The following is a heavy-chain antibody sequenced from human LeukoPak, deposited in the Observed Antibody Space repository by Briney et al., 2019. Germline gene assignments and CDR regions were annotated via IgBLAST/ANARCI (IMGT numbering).Heavy chain of an antibody. D-gene: IGHD1-14*01. J-gene: IGHJ6*03. Sequence: GGSLRLSCVASGFTVNRNVMSWVRQAPGKGLEWVSLIYSDDRAFYADSVKGRFTVSRNKSKNTLFLQMSSLKPEDTAIYYCARDLAGFEEPRYYYYMDVWGKGTTVTVSS. CDR1: GFTVNRNV. CDR3: ARDLAGFEEPRYYYYMDV. CDR2: IYSDDRA. V-gene: IGHV3-66*02.